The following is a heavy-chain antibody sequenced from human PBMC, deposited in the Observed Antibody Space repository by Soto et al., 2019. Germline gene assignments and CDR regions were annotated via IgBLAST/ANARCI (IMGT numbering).Heavy chain of an antibody. Sequence: PSETLSLTCAVSGGTISSYYWSWIRQPPGKGLEWIGYIYYSGSTNYNPSLKSRVTISVDTSKNQFSLKLSSVTAADTAVYYCARDMGGTNYYYYYGMDVWGQGTTVTVSS. V-gene: IGHV4-59*01. CDR2: IYYSGST. CDR1: GGTISSYY. CDR3: ARDMGGTNYYYYYGMDV. D-gene: IGHD1-26*01. J-gene: IGHJ6*02.